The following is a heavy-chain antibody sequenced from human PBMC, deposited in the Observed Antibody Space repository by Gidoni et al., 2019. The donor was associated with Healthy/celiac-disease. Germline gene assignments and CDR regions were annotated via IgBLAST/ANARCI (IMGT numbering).Heavy chain of an antibody. D-gene: IGHD1-26*01. V-gene: IGHV3-30-3*01. CDR2: ISYDGSNK. J-gene: IGHJ4*02. CDR1: GFTFSSYA. CDR3: ARDKYRWELRNAVDY. Sequence: QVQLVESGGGVVQPGRSLRLSCAASGFTFSSYAMHWVRQAPGKGLEWVAVISYDGSNKYYADSVKGRFTISRDNSKNTLYLQMNSLRAEDTAVYYCARDKYRWELRNAVDYWGQGTLVTVSS.